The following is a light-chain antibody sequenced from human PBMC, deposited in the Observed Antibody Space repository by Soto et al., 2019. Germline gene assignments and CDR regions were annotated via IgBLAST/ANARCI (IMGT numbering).Light chain of an antibody. CDR3: LLLYGPGLV. J-gene: IGLJ2*01. Sequence: QAVVTQEPSLTVSPGGTVTLTCASSTGAVTSGYYPNWFQQRPGQPPRALIYSTTYKHSWTPARFSGALLGGRAALTLSGARPEAEAAYSPLLLYGPGLVFGAGTKLTVL. CDR2: STT. V-gene: IGLV7-43*01. CDR1: TGAVTSGYY.